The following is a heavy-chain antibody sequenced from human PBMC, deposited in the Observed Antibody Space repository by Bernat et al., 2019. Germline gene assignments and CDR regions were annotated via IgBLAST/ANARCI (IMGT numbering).Heavy chain of an antibody. CDR1: GFTFSSYG. CDR2: IWYDGSNK. CDR3: ARTLYGDPYYFDY. V-gene: IGHV3-33*01. Sequence: QVQLVESGGGVVQPGRSLSLSCAASGFTFSSYGMHWVRQAPGKGLEWVAVIWYDGSNKYYADSVKGRFTISRDNSKNTLYLQMNSLRAEDTAVYYCARTLYGDPYYFDYWGQGTLVTVSS. D-gene: IGHD4-17*01. J-gene: IGHJ4*02.